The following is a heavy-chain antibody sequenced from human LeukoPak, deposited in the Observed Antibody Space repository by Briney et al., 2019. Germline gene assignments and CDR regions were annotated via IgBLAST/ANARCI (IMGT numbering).Heavy chain of an antibody. CDR2: IYYSGST. J-gene: IGHJ5*02. CDR1: GGSISSYY. D-gene: IGHD3-10*01. Sequence: SETLSLTCTVSGGSISSYYWSWIRQPPGKGLEWIGIIYYSGSTNYNPSLKSRVTISVDTSKNQFSLKLSSVTAADTAVYYCARSGVYYGSGSYSNWFDPWGQGTLVTVSS. CDR3: ARSGVYYGSGSYSNWFDP. V-gene: IGHV4-59*01.